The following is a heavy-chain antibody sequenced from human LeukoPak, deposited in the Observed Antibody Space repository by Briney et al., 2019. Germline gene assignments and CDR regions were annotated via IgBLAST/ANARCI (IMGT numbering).Heavy chain of an antibody. CDR2: IYYSGST. J-gene: IGHJ5*02. Sequence: PSETLSLACTVSGGSISSYYWSWIRQPPGKGLEWIGYIYYSGSTNYNPSLKSRVTISVDTSKNQFSLKLSSVTAADTAVYYCARASPRDYEFLLRYFWFDPWGQGTLVTVSS. CDR1: GGSISSYY. D-gene: IGHD4-17*01. V-gene: IGHV4-59*01. CDR3: ARASPRDYEFLLRYFWFDP.